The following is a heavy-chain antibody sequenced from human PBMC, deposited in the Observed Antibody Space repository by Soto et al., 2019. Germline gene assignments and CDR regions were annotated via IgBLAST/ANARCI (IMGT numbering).Heavy chain of an antibody. V-gene: IGHV1-46*01. CDR1: GYTFTSYY. CDR3: ARGVRGSFPLRFVYGYPPPQHDAFWS. CDR2: INPSGGST. Sequence: ASVKVSCKASGYTFTSYYMHWVRQAPGQGLEWMGIINPSGGSTSYAQKFQGRVTMTRDTSTSTVYMELSSLRSEDTAVYYCARGVRGSFPLRFVYGYPPPQHDAFWSWGKGTMVTVSS. J-gene: IGHJ3*02. D-gene: IGHD3-3*01.